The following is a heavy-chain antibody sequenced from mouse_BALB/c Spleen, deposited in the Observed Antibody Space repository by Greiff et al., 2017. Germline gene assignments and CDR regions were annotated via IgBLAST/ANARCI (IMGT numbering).Heavy chain of an antibody. V-gene: IGHV1S81*02. CDR1: GYIFTSYW. D-gene: IGHD2-3*01. Sequence: QVQLQQPGAELVKPGASVKLSCKASGYIFTSYWMHWVKQRPGQGLEWIGEINPSNGRTNYNEKFKSQATLTVDKSSSTAYMQLSSLTSEDSAVYYCAKGYDGYLWYFDVWGAGTTVTVSS. CDR3: AKGYDGYLWYFDV. CDR2: INPSNGRT. J-gene: IGHJ1*01.